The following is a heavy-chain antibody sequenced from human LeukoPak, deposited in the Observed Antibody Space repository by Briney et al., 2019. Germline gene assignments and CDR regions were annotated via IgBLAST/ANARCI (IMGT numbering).Heavy chain of an antibody. D-gene: IGHD2-15*01. CDR3: ARWDCSSGTCYYLDY. J-gene: IGHJ4*02. CDR2: IYYTGKT. V-gene: IGHV4-59*01. Sequence: PSETLSLTCSVSGGSINNYYWGWIRRPPGRGLEYIGHIYYTGKTDYNPSFKSRVTMSLDTSKNQLSLKLHFLTAADTAVYYCARWDCSSGTCYYLDYWGQGTLVIVSS. CDR1: GGSINNYY.